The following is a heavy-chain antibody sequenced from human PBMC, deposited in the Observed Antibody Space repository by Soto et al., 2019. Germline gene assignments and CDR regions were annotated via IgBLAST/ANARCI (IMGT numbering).Heavy chain of an antibody. CDR3: ARDPHYSGSSPDY. Sequence: QVQLVESGGGVVQPGRSLRLSCAASGFTFSSYAMHWVRQAPGKGLEWVAVISYDGSNKYYADSVKGRFTISRDNSKNTLYLQMNSLRAEDTAVYYCARDPHYSGSSPDYWGQGTLVTVSS. V-gene: IGHV3-30-3*01. D-gene: IGHD1-26*01. J-gene: IGHJ4*02. CDR1: GFTFSSYA. CDR2: ISYDGSNK.